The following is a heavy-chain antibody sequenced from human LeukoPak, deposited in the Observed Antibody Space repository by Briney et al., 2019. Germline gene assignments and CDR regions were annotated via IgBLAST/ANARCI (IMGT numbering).Heavy chain of an antibody. Sequence: ASVKVSCKASGYTFTGYYMHWVRQAPGQGLEWMGWINPNSGGTNYAQKFQGRVTMTRDTSISTAYMELSRLRSDDTAVYYCARDLYYYDSSGYYENGFDYWGQGTLVTVSS. D-gene: IGHD3-22*01. CDR3: ARDLYYYDSSGYYENGFDY. CDR2: INPNSGGT. CDR1: GYTFTGYY. J-gene: IGHJ4*02. V-gene: IGHV1-2*02.